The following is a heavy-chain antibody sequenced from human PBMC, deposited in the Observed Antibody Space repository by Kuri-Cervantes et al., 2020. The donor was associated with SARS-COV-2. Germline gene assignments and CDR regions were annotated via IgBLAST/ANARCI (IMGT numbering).Heavy chain of an antibody. CDR1: GFTFSSYA. Sequence: GESLKISCTASGFTFSSYATSWVRQAPGKGLEWVSAISGSGGSTYYADSVKGRFTISRDNSKNTLYLQMNSLRAEDTAVYYCAKPTVRGELAFDYWGQGTLVTVSS. J-gene: IGHJ4*02. CDR2: ISGSGGST. CDR3: AKPTVRGELAFDY. V-gene: IGHV3-23*01. D-gene: IGHD3-10*01.